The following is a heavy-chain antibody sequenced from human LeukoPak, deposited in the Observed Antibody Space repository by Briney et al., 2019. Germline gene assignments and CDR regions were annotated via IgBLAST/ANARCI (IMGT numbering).Heavy chain of an antibody. CDR1: GFTFSSYA. CDR2: ISRSGSTI. CDR3: ARGFMAPDY. Sequence: GGSLRLSCAASGFTFSSYAMSWVRQAPGKGLEWVSSISRSGSTIYYADSVKGRFTISRDNAKNSLCLQMNSLSAEDMAVYYCARGFMAPDYWGQGTLVTVSS. J-gene: IGHJ4*02. D-gene: IGHD3-10*01. V-gene: IGHV3-48*04.